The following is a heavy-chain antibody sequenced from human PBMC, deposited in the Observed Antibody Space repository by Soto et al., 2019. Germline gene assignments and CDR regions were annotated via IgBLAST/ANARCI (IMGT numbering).Heavy chain of an antibody. Sequence: QVQLQQWGAGLLKPSETLSLTCAVNGGSLTGYYWSWIRQPPGKGLEWIGEIKDGGVTNYSPSLQSRVNMSADTSKNQFSLNLTSVTAADSAVYYCARGQGGVVATHWDQGTLVTVSS. J-gene: IGHJ4*02. CDR3: ARGQGGVVATH. CDR2: IKDGGVT. D-gene: IGHD5-12*01. CDR1: GGSLTGYY. V-gene: IGHV4-34*01.